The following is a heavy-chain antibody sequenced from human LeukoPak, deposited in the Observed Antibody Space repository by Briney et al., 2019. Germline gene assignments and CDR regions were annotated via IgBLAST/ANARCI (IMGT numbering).Heavy chain of an antibody. CDR1: GFSFSRYS. Sequence: GVSLRLSCAASGFSFSRYSMNWVRQAPGKGLEWVSSISSSSSYIYYADSVKGRFTISKDNAKNSLYLQMNSLRAEDTGVYFCVRDKYSGSYLGAFDIWGQGTMVTVSS. D-gene: IGHD1-26*01. V-gene: IGHV3-21*01. J-gene: IGHJ3*02. CDR3: VRDKYSGSYLGAFDI. CDR2: ISSSSSYI.